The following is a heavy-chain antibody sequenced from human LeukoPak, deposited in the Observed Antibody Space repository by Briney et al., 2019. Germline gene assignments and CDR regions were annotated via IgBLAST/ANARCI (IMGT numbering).Heavy chain of an antibody. CDR1: GGSISSYY. CDR2: IYYTGNA. CDR3: ARHHYDSTHDAFDI. V-gene: IGHV4-59*01. Sequence: SETLSLTCTVSGGSISSYYWSWIRQPPGKGLKWIGYIYYTGNANYNPSLKSRVTISVDTSKNQLSLKLNSVTAADTAVYYCARHHYDSTHDAFDIWGQGTMVTVSS. D-gene: IGHD3-22*01. J-gene: IGHJ3*02.